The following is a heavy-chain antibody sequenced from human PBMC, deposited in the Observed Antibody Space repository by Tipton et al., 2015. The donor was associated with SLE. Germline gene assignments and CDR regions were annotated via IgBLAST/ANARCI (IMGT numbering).Heavy chain of an antibody. J-gene: IGHJ5*02. V-gene: IGHV4-31*03. CDR2: MFKTENT. D-gene: IGHD6-6*01. Sequence: TLSLTCTVSGGSISSGGYFWSRIRQLPGKGLEWIGYMFKTENTYYNPSLRSRATISVDTSKNQISLRLNSVTAADTAVYYCARGGPSSKWLDPWGRGTQVTVSS. CDR3: ARGGPSSKWLDP. CDR1: GGSISSGGYF.